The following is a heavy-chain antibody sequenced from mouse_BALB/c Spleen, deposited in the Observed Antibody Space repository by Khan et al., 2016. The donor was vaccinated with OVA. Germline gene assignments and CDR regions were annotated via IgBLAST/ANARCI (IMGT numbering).Heavy chain of an antibody. CDR3: ARPPYFSYVMDN. Sequence: QIQLVQSGPELKKPGETVKISCKSSGHTFTKYGMNWVKQAPGKGLKWMGWINTYTGEPTYADDFNGRFAFSLEASASTAYLQINNLKNEDTATYFCARPPYFSYVMDNWGQGTSVIVSP. D-gene: IGHD2-10*01. J-gene: IGHJ4*01. V-gene: IGHV9-3-1*01. CDR2: INTYTGEP. CDR1: GHTFTKYG.